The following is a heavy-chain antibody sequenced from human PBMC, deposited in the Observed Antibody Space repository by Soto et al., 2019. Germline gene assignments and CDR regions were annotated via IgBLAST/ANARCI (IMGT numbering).Heavy chain of an antibody. D-gene: IGHD6-19*01. V-gene: IGHV5-51*01. Sequence: PGESLKISCQGSGYIFSNYWIGWVRQMPGKGLEWMGIIYPGDSDTRYSPSFQGQVTISADKSISTAYLQWSSLKASDTAMYYCARTPIAVADYYYYGMDVWGQGTTVTVSS. CDR2: IYPGDSDT. J-gene: IGHJ6*02. CDR3: ARTPIAVADYYYYGMDV. CDR1: GYIFSNYW.